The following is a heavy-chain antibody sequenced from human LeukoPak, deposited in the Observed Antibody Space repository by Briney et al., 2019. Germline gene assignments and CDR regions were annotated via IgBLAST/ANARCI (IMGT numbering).Heavy chain of an antibody. D-gene: IGHD3-3*01. J-gene: IGHJ6*03. CDR2: ISAYNGNT. CDR1: GYTFTSYG. V-gene: IGHV1-18*01. Sequence: GASVKVSCKASGYTFTSYGISWVRQAPGQGLEWMGWISAYNGNTNYAQKLLGRVTMTTDTSTSTAYMELRSLRSDDTAVYYCARVSHYDFWSGYYYYMDVWGKGTTVTVSS. CDR3: ARVSHYDFWSGYYYYMDV.